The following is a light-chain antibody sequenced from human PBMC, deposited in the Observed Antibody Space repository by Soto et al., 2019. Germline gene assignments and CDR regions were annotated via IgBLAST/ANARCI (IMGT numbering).Light chain of an antibody. V-gene: IGLV2-14*03. Sequence: QSALTQPASVSGSPGQSITISCTGTSSDVGGYNYVSWYQQHPGKAPKHMIYDVTNRPSGISNRFSGSKSGNTASLTISGLQAEDEADYYCSSYTTSRTLVFGGGTQVTVL. CDR3: SSYTTSRTLV. CDR2: DVT. J-gene: IGLJ2*01. CDR1: SSDVGGYNY.